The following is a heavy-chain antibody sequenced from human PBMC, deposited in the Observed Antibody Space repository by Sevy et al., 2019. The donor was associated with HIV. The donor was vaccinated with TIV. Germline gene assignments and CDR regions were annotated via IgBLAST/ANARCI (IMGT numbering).Heavy chain of an antibody. CDR3: ARRGPSQLDSSGFSDN. CDR1: GYTFTSFG. D-gene: IGHD3-22*01. Sequence: ASVKVSCKASGYTFTSFGITWVRQAPGQGLEWMGWISAYNGHKNYQQKFQGRLTMTTDTSTITAYMELRGLRSDDTAVYFCARRGPSQLDSSGFSDNWGQGTLVTVSS. J-gene: IGHJ4*02. CDR2: ISAYNGHK. V-gene: IGHV1-18*04.